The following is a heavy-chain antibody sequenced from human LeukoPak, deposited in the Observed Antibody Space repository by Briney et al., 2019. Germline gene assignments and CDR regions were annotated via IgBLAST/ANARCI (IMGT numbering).Heavy chain of an antibody. Sequence: PGGSLRLSCSASGFSFSICSMHWVRQAPGKGLEYVSAISSNGGHTYYADSVKGRFTISRDNSKNTLSLQMSSLRAEDTAVYYCVKATVTSSYFDYFDSWGQGTRVTVSS. J-gene: IGHJ4*02. V-gene: IGHV3-64D*09. CDR2: ISSNGGHT. D-gene: IGHD4-17*01. CDR3: VKATVTSSYFDYFDS. CDR1: GFSFSICS.